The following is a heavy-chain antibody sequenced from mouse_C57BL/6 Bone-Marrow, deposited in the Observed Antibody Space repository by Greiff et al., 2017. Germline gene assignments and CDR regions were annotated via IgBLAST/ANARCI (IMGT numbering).Heavy chain of an antibody. CDR2: IYPRDGST. CDR1: GYTFTSYD. V-gene: IGHV1-85*01. D-gene: IGHD1-1*01. CDR3: ARLEFDGSSGDWYFDV. J-gene: IGHJ1*03. Sequence: QVQLQQSGPELVKPGASVKLSCKASGYTFTSYDINWVKQRPGQGLEWIGWIYPRDGSTKYNEKFKGTATLTVDTSSSTAYMARHSLPSEDSAVYFCARLEFDGSSGDWYFDVWGTGTTVTVSS.